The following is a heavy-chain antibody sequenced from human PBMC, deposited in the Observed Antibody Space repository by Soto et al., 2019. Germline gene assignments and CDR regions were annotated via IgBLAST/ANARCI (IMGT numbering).Heavy chain of an antibody. CDR3: ARHSTVTTLSWFDP. CDR1: GGSISSYY. D-gene: IGHD4-4*01. Sequence: SETLSLTCTVSGGSISSYYWSWIRQPPGKGLEWIGYIYYSGSTNYNPSLKSRVTISVDTSKNQFSLKLSSVTAADTAVYYCARHSTVTTLSWFDPWGQGTLVTVSS. J-gene: IGHJ5*02. V-gene: IGHV4-59*08. CDR2: IYYSGST.